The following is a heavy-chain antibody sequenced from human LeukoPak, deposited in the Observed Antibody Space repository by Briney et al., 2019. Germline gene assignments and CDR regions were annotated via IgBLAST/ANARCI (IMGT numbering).Heavy chain of an antibody. CDR3: AKALAVTIFGVVTVRVFDY. CDR2: ISGSGGST. V-gene: IGHV3-23*01. CDR1: GFTFSSYA. Sequence: GGSLRLSCAASGFTFSSYAMSWVRQAPGKGLEWVSAISGSGGSTYYADSVKGRFTISRDNSRNTLYLQMNSLRAEDTAVYYCAKALAVTIFGVVTVRVFDYWGQGTLVTDSS. D-gene: IGHD3-3*01. J-gene: IGHJ4*02.